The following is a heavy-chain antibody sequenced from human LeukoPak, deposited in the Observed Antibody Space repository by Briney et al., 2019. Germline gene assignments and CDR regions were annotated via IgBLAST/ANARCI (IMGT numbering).Heavy chain of an antibody. CDR1: GGSISSSSYY. Sequence: SETLSLTCTVSGGSISSSSYYWGWIRQPPGKGLEWIGSIYHSGSTYYNPSLKSRVTISVDTSKNQFSLKLSSVTAADTAVYYCAREGYYYDSSGYDGAFDIWGQGTMVTVSS. D-gene: IGHD3-22*01. CDR2: IYHSGST. J-gene: IGHJ3*02. CDR3: AREGYYYDSSGYDGAFDI. V-gene: IGHV4-39*07.